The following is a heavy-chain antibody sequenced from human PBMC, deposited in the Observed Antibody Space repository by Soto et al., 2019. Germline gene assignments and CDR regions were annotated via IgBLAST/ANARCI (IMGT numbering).Heavy chain of an antibody. J-gene: IGHJ6*02. D-gene: IGHD5-18*01. CDR1: GFTFSSYA. Sequence: EVQLLESGGGLVQPGGSLRLSCAASGFTFSSYAMKWVRQAPGKGLEWVSLIGESGTPTYYADSVKGRFTISRDKSGNTMFLEKYSLRAEDSAVYYCARYIPGVRYYGMDVWGQGTKVTVPS. CDR3: ARYIPGVRYYGMDV. CDR2: IGESGTPT. V-gene: IGHV3-23*01.